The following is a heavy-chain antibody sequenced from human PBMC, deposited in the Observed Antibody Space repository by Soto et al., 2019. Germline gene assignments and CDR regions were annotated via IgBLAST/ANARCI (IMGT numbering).Heavy chain of an antibody. J-gene: IGHJ5*02. Sequence: ASVKVSCKASGYTFTDYYLHWVRQAPGQGLEWMGWISAYNGNANYAQKLQGRVTMTTDTSTSTAYTELTNLSSDHPAVYYCARDQVWFGEQLGWFDPWGQGTLVTVSS. V-gene: IGHV1-18*04. CDR3: ARDQVWFGEQLGWFDP. CDR1: GYTFTDYY. D-gene: IGHD3-10*01. CDR2: ISAYNGNA.